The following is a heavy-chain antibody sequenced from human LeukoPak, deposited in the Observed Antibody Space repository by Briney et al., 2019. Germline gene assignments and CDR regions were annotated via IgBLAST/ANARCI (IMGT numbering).Heavy chain of an antibody. D-gene: IGHD3-16*02. Sequence: SSETLSLTCTVSGYSISSNYNWAWIRQPPGKGLEWIGTFNPSGNTYHNPSLKSRITISVDTSKNQFSLRLTSVTAADTAVYYCARDYRVSLSDTSPDDAFDVWGQGTVVTVSS. J-gene: IGHJ3*01. CDR2: FNPSGNT. CDR1: GYSISSNYN. V-gene: IGHV4-38-2*02. CDR3: ARDYRVSLSDTSPDDAFDV.